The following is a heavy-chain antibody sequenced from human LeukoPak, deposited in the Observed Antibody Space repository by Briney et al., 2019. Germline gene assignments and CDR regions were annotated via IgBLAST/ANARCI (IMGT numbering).Heavy chain of an antibody. CDR1: GYSFTSYW. CDR3: ARHGGDYYYGMDV. Sequence: GESLKISCKGSGYSFTSYWFSWVRQMPGKGLEWMGRIGPSDSYTSYSPSFQGHVTISVDKSISTAYLQWSSLKASDTAMYYRARHGGDYYYGMDVWGQGTTVTVSS. J-gene: IGHJ6*02. V-gene: IGHV5-10-1*01. CDR2: IGPSDSYT. D-gene: IGHD2-15*01.